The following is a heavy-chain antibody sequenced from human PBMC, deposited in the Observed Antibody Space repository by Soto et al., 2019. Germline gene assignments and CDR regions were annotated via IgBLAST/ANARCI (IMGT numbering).Heavy chain of an antibody. J-gene: IGHJ5*02. D-gene: IGHD6-19*01. CDR3: ARGRGRYSSGWSWFDP. CDR1: GGTIRSPDW. Sequence: SETLSLTCGVSGGTIRSPDWWTWVRQPPGKGLEWIGEIFQSGSTNYTPSLESRVTISVDKSKNQFSLTLTSVTAADTAVYFCARGRGRYSSGWSWFDPWGQGILVTVPQ. V-gene: IGHV4-4*02. CDR2: IFQSGST.